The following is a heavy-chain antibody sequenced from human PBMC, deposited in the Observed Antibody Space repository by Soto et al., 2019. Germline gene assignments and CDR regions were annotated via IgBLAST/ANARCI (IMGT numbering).Heavy chain of an antibody. CDR3: ARLPGGVTIFGVVPYYYYMDG. CDR2: INHSGST. CDR1: GGSFSGYY. Sequence: PSETLSLTCAVYGGSFSGYYWSWIRQPPGKGLEWIGEINHSGSTNYNPSLKSRVTISVDTSKNQFSLKLSSVTAADTAVYYCARLPGGVTIFGVVPYYYYMDGWGKGTTVT. J-gene: IGHJ6*03. D-gene: IGHD3-3*01. V-gene: IGHV4-34*01.